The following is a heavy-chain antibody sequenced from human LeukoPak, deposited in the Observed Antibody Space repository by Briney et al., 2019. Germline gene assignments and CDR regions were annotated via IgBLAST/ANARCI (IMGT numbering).Heavy chain of an antibody. J-gene: IGHJ4*02. V-gene: IGHV3-30*02. CDR1: GFTFSSYG. CDR3: ARDRGRRFTGEFFPVPFDY. D-gene: IGHD3-16*01. CDR2: IRYDGSNK. Sequence: GGSLRLSCAASGFTFSSYGMHWVRQAPGKGLEWVAFIRYDGSNKYYADSVKGRFTISRDNAKNSLYLQMNSLRAEDTAVYYCARDRGRRFTGEFFPVPFDYWGQGTLVTVSS.